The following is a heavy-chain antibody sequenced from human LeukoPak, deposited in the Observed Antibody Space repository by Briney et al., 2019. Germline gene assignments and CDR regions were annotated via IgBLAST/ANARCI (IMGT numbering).Heavy chain of an antibody. J-gene: IGHJ4*02. Sequence: SETLSLTCAVSGGSISSGGYSWSWIRQPPGKGLEWIGYIYHSGSTYYNPSLKSRVTISVDRSKNQFSLKLSSVTAADTAVYYCASLYGDYAAFDYWGQGTLVTVSS. CDR2: IYHSGST. CDR3: ASLYGDYAAFDY. V-gene: IGHV4-30-2*01. D-gene: IGHD4-17*01. CDR1: GGSISSGGYS.